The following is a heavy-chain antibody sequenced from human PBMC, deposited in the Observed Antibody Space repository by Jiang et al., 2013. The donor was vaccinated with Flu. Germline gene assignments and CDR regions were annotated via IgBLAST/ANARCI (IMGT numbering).Heavy chain of an antibody. CDR3: ARRGVAVMTPFDP. CDR2: IYHSGST. Sequence: KPSETLSLTCAVSGYSISSGYYWGWIRQPPGKGLEWIGSIYHSGSTYYNPSLKSRVTISVDTSKNQFSLKLSSVTAADTAVYYCARRGVAVMTPFDPWGQGTLVTVSS. V-gene: IGHV4-38-2*01. D-gene: IGHD3-10*01. J-gene: IGHJ5*02. CDR1: GYSISSGYY.